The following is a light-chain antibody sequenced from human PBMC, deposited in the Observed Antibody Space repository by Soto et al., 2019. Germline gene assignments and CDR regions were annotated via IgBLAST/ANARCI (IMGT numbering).Light chain of an antibody. CDR1: QSISSX. V-gene: IGKV1-39*01. CDR3: QQYGSSRGLT. CDR2: AAS. J-gene: IGKJ4*01. Sequence: DIQMTQSPSSLSASVGDRVTITCRASQSISSXLNXXQXXPXXXXXLXXXAASSLQSGIPDRFSGSGSGTDFTLTISRLEPEDFAVYYCQQYGSSRGLTFGGGNKVDIK.